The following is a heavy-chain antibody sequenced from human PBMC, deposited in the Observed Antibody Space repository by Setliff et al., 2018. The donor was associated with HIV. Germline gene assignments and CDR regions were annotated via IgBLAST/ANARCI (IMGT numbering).Heavy chain of an antibody. CDR2: IYTSGTT. D-gene: IGHD4-17*01. J-gene: IGHJ4*02. CDR3: ARVETTVTSRLDY. Sequence: SETLSLTCAVSGVSISSGSYYWSWIRQPAGKGLEWIGHIYTSGTTNYNPSLKSRVTVSVDTSKNQFSLKLSSVTAADTAVYYCARVETTVTSRLDYWGQGTLVTVSS. V-gene: IGHV4-61*09. CDR1: GVSISSGSYY.